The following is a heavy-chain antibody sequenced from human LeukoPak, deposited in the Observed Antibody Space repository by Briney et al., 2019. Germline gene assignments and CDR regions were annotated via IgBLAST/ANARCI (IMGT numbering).Heavy chain of an antibody. CDR3: AKSSTKNWASSVFDF. CDR1: GFPFSSYA. CDR2: ITGSGAST. D-gene: IGHD2-8*01. J-gene: IGHJ3*01. Sequence: GGSLRLSCAASGFPFSSYAMTWVRQAPGKGLGWVSSITGSGASTYYAASVKGRFSISKDKSTNTLYQQMNSLRVEDTGVYYCAKSSTKNWASSVFDFWGQGTMVDVSS. V-gene: IGHV3-23*01.